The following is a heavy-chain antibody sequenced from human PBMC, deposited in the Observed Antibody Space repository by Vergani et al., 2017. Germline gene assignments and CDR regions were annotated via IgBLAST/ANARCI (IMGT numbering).Heavy chain of an antibody. Sequence: QVQLVQSGAEVKKPGASVKVSCKASGYTFTSYGISWVRQAPGQGLEWMGWISAYNGNTNYAQKLQGRVTMTTDTSTSTAYMELRGLRSDDTAVYYCARDRGAYYYGSGSPETDDYWGQGTLVTVSS. J-gene: IGHJ4*02. D-gene: IGHD3-10*01. CDR1: GYTFTSYG. CDR2: ISAYNGNT. CDR3: ARDRGAYYYGSGSPETDDY. V-gene: IGHV1-18*04.